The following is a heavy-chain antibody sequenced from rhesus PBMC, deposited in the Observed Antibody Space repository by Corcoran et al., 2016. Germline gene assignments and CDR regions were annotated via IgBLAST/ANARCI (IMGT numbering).Heavy chain of an antibody. D-gene: IGHD6-37*01. J-gene: IGHJ4*01. CDR2: ITYSGST. CDR1: GSSISSGYS. CDR3: ARERAGYSGVGYFDY. V-gene: IGHV4-122*02. Sequence: QVQLQESGPGLVKPSETLSLTCAVSGSSISSGYSWRWIRQPPGKGLEWIGYITYSGSTSYNPSLKSRVTISRDTSKNQFSLKLSSVTAADTAVYYCARERAGYSGVGYFDYWGQGVLVTVSS.